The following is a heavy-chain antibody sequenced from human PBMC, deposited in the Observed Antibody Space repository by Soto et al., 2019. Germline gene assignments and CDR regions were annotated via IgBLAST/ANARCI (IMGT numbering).Heavy chain of an antibody. D-gene: IGHD5-18*01. CDR1: GYTFPSYY. Sequence: ASVKVYCKASGYTFPSYYMHWVRQAPGQGLEWMGIINPSGGSTSYAQKFQGRVTMTRDTSTSTAYMELSSPRSEDTAVYYCATPQWPNVDTGVEVYWGHGTLVTVSS. CDR2: INPSGGST. CDR3: ATPQWPNVDTGVEVY. V-gene: IGHV1-46*01. J-gene: IGHJ4*01.